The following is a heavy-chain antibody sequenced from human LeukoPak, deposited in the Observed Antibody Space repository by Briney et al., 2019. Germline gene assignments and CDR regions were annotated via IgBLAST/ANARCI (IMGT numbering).Heavy chain of an antibody. CDR1: GGSFSGYY. D-gene: IGHD3-10*01. V-gene: IGHV4-34*01. J-gene: IGHJ5*02. CDR2: INHSGST. Sequence: SETLSLTCAFYGGSFSGYYWSWIRQPPGKGLEWIGEINHSGSTNYNPSLKSRVTISVDTSKNQFSLKLSSVTAADAAVYYCARGGPKYYYGSGSYSPPYNWFDPWGQGTLVTVSS. CDR3: ARGGPKYYYGSGSYSPPYNWFDP.